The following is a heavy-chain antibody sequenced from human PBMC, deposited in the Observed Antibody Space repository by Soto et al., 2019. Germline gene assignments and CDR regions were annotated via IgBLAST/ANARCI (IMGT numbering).Heavy chain of an antibody. CDR3: ANPSKVPAANYYYGMDV. D-gene: IGHD2-2*01. Sequence: GGSLRLSCAASGFTFSSYAMSWVRQAPGKGLEWVSAISGSGGSTYYADSVKGRFNISRDNSKNTLYLQMNSLRAEDTAVYYCANPSKVPAANYYYGMDVWGQGTTVTVSS. V-gene: IGHV3-23*01. CDR2: ISGSGGST. J-gene: IGHJ6*02. CDR1: GFTFSSYA.